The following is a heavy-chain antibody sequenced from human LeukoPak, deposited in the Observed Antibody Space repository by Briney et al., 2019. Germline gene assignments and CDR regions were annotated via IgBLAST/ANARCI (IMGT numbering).Heavy chain of an antibody. Sequence: GGTLRLSCAASGFTLSSYGMSWVRQAPGKGLECVSVISNGGNTYYADSVKGRFTISRDISKDTVYLQMNSLRAEDTGVYYCAGDKTTSGYYEFDFWGQGALVTVSS. V-gene: IGHV3-53*01. CDR1: GFTLSSYG. D-gene: IGHD5-12*01. J-gene: IGHJ4*02. CDR2: ISNGGNT. CDR3: AGDKTTSGYYEFDF.